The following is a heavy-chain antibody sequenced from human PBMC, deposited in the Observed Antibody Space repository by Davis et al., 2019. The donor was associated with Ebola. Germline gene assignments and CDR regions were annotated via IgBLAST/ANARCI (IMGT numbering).Heavy chain of an antibody. CDR1: GGSISSYY. D-gene: IGHD2-2*01. CDR2: IYYSGST. CDR3: ASRYCSSTSCPGGFDY. V-gene: IGHV4-59*01. J-gene: IGHJ4*02. Sequence: SETLSLTCTVSGGSISSYYWSWIRQSAGKGLEWIGYIYYSGSTNYNPSLKSRVTISVDTSKNQFSLKLSSVTAADTAVYYCASRYCSSTSCPGGFDYWGQGTLVTVSS.